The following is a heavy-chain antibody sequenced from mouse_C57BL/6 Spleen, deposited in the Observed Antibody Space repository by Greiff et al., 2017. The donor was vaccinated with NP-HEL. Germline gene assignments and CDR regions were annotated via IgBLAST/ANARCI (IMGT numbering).Heavy chain of an antibody. CDR2: IYPGDGDT. D-gene: IGHD2-2*01. V-gene: IGHV1-80*01. CDR3: ARIFAMVTTRYYFDY. Sequence: VQLKESGAELVKPGASVKISCKASGYAFSSYWMNWVKQRPGKGLEWIGQIYPGDGDTNYNGKFKGKATLTADKSSSTAYMQLSSLTSEDSAVYFCARIFAMVTTRYYFDYWGQGTTLTVSS. CDR1: GYAFSSYW. J-gene: IGHJ2*01.